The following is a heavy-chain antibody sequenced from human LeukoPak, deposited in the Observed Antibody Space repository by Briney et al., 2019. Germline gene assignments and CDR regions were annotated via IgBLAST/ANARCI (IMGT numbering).Heavy chain of an antibody. D-gene: IGHD3-3*01. CDR3: ARVAIFGVDWDV. J-gene: IGHJ6*04. V-gene: IGHV4-39*07. Sequence: SETLSLTCTVSGGSISSSSYYWGWIRQPPGKGLEWIGSLYYSGSTNYNPSLKSRVTISVDTSKNQFSLKLSSVTGADTAVYYCARVAIFGVDWDVWGKGTTVTVSS. CDR2: LYYSGST. CDR1: GGSISSSSYY.